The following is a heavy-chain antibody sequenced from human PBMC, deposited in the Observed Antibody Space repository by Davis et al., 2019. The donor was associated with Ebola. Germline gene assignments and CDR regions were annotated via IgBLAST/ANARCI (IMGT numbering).Heavy chain of an antibody. Sequence: GESLKISCAASGFTFSNQWMSWVRQAPGKGLEWVAFIRYDGSNKYYADSVKGRFTISRDTSKNTLYLQMNSLRPEDAAVYYCAKQALAAACAFDYWGQGTLVSVSS. CDR3: AKQALAAACAFDY. V-gene: IGHV3-30*02. CDR2: IRYDGSNK. D-gene: IGHD6-13*01. CDR1: GFTFSNQW. J-gene: IGHJ4*02.